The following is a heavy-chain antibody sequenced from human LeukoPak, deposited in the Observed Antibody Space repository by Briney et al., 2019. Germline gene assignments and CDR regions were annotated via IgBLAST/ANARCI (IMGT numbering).Heavy chain of an antibody. Sequence: PAETLSLTCTVSGGYIRNYYWGWIRQPPGKGLEWMGYIYYSGSTNYNPSLKSRVTISVDTSKNQFSLKLSSVTAADTAVYYCARARGYYDSSGYYLYYFDYWGQGTLVTVSS. V-gene: IGHV4-59*01. CDR3: ARARGYYDSSGYYLYYFDY. D-gene: IGHD3-22*01. J-gene: IGHJ4*02. CDR1: GGYIRNYY. CDR2: IYYSGST.